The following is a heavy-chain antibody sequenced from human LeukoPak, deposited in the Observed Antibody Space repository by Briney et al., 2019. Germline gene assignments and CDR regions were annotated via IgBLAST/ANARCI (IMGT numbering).Heavy chain of an antibody. Sequence: PSETLSLTCTVSGGSISSGDYYWSWIRQPPGKGLEWIGYIYYSGSTNYNPSLKSRVTISVDTSKNQFSLKLSSVTAADTAVYYCARDLEQRGDGWFDPWGQGTLVTVSS. V-gene: IGHV4-61*08. D-gene: IGHD6-25*01. CDR2: IYYSGST. CDR1: GGSISSGDYY. J-gene: IGHJ5*02. CDR3: ARDLEQRGDGWFDP.